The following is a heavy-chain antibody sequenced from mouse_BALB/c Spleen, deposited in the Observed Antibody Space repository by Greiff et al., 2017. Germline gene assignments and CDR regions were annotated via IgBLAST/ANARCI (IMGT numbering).Heavy chain of an antibody. D-gene: IGHD1-1*02. V-gene: IGHV1-54*01. CDR1: GYAFTNYL. CDR3: ARGGYLDY. Sequence: VQLQQSGAELVRPGTSVKVSCKASGYAFTNYLIEWVKQRPGQGLEWIGVINPGSGGTNYNEKFKGKATLTADKSSSTAYMQLKSLTSEDSAVYYCARGGYLDYWGQGTTLTVSS. J-gene: IGHJ2*01. CDR2: INPGSGGT.